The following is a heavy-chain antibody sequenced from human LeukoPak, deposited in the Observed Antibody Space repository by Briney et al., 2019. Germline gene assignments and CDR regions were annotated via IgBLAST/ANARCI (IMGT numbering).Heavy chain of an antibody. D-gene: IGHD3-22*01. CDR1: DGSISTYY. V-gene: IGHV4-4*07. CDR3: ARGGDYYDTSGYYYVRWFDY. CDR2: IYTGGST. J-gene: IGHJ4*02. Sequence: SETLSLTCTVSDGSISTYYWSWIRQPAGKGLEWIGRIYTGGSTNYNPSLNSRVTMSVDTSKNQLSLKLSSVTAADTAVYYCARGGDYYDTSGYYYVRWFDYWGQGTLVTVSS.